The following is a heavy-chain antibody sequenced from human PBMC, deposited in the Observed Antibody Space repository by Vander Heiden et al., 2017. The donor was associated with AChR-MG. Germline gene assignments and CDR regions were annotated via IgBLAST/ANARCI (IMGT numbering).Heavy chain of an antibody. CDR3: ANRPFYDDFDY. CDR1: GFTFSSYA. Sequence: EVQLLESGGGLVQPGGSLRLSCAASGFTFSSYAIPWVRQAPGKGREWVSGISGSGGGTYYADSVKGRFTISRDNSKNTLYLQMNSLRAEDTAVYYCANRPFYDDFDYWGQGTLVTVSS. CDR2: ISGSGGGT. D-gene: IGHD5-12*01. J-gene: IGHJ4*02. V-gene: IGHV3-23*01.